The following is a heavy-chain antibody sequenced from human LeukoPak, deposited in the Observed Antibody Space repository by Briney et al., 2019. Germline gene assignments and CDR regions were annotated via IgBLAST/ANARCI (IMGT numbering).Heavy chain of an antibody. CDR3: ARSGYYYDSSGYFPTMDY. CDR2: MYHSGST. D-gene: IGHD3-22*01. Sequence: PSETLSLTCTVSNYSISTDYYWGWIRQPPGKGLEWIGTMYHSGSTYYNPSLKSRVTISVDTSKNQFSLKLSSVTAADTAVYYCARSGYYYDSSGYFPTMDYWGQGALVTVSS. CDR1: NYSISTDYY. V-gene: IGHV4-38-2*02. J-gene: IGHJ4*02.